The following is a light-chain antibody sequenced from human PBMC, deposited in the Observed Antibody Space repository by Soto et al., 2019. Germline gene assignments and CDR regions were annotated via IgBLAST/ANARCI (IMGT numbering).Light chain of an antibody. V-gene: IGLV2-14*01. CDR3: SSYTRSSLYV. CDR1: SSDVGGYNY. Sequence: QSALTQPASVSGSPGQSITISCTGTSSDVGGYNYVSWDQQHPGKYPKLMIDEVSNRPSGVSNRFSGSKSGNTASLTIYGLQAEDEADYYCSSYTRSSLYVFGPEPKLTVL. CDR2: EVS. J-gene: IGLJ1*01.